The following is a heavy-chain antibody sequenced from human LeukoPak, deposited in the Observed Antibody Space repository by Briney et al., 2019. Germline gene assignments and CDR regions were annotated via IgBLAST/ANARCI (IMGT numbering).Heavy chain of an antibody. CDR1: GFTFSDHY. CDR2: SRDKGDSYTT. D-gene: IGHD3-22*01. V-gene: IGHV3-72*01. J-gene: IGHJ4*02. CDR3: ARSPAYYYDNNDYYYVRTFDS. Sequence: GGSLRLSCAASGFTFSDHYIDWVRQAPGKGLEWVGRSRDKGDSYTTAYAASVRGRFTISRDDSKNSLYLQMNSLRAEDTALYYCARSPAYYYDNNDYYYVRTFDSWGQGTLVTVSS.